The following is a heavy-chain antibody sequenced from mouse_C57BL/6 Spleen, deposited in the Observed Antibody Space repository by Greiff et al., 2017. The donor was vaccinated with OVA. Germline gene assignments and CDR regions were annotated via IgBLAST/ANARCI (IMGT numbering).Heavy chain of an antibody. V-gene: IGHV2-5*01. CDR2: IWRGGST. Sequence: QVQLKESGPGLVQPSQSLSITCTVSGFSLTSYGVHWVRQSPGKGLEWLGVIWRGGSTDYNAAFMSRLSITKDNSKSQVFFKMNSLQADDTAIYYCAKNYELGRGYFDVWGTGTTVTVSS. D-gene: IGHD4-1*01. CDR1: GFSLTSYG. J-gene: IGHJ1*03. CDR3: AKNYELGRGYFDV.